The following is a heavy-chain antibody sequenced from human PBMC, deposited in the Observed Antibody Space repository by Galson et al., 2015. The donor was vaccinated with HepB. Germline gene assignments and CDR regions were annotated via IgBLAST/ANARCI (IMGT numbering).Heavy chain of an antibody. CDR2: INDGNGNT. Sequence: SVKVSCKASGYTFTSYTLHWVRQAPGQRLEWMVWINDGNGNTKYSQRFQCRVTITRDTSASTAYMELSSLRSEDTAVYYCAGDPYCSSTSCYYNWFDPWGQGTLVTVSS. CDR3: AGDPYCSSTSCYYNWFDP. V-gene: IGHV1-3*01. D-gene: IGHD2-2*01. CDR1: GYTFTSYT. J-gene: IGHJ5*02.